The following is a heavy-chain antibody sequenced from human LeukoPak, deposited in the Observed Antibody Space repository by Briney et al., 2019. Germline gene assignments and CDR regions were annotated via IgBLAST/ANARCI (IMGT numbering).Heavy chain of an antibody. CDR1: GFTFSDYY. D-gene: IGHD1-14*01. J-gene: IGHJ4*02. CDR2: ITSSGGTI. V-gene: IGHV3-11*04. CDR3: ARLRTGRGTLDY. Sequence: GGSLRLSCAASGFTFSDYYMSWIRQAPGKGLEWLSYITSSGGTIHYADSVKGRFTISRDNAKNSLYLQMNSLRAEDAAVYYCARLRTGRGTLDYWGQGTLVTVSS.